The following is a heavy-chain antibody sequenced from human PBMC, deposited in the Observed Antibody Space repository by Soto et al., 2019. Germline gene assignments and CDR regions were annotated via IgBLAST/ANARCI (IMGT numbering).Heavy chain of an antibody. CDR2: ISWNSGSI. J-gene: IGHJ6*02. CDR1: GFTFDDYA. D-gene: IGHD1-26*01. CDR3: AKDISGRGSFYYYYGMDV. V-gene: IGHV3-9*01. Sequence: GGSLRLSCAASGFTFDDYAKHWVRQAPGKGLEWVSGISWNSGSIGYADSVKARFTISRDNAKSSLYLQMNSLRAEDTAFYYCAKDISGRGSFYYYYGMDVWGQGTTVTVSS.